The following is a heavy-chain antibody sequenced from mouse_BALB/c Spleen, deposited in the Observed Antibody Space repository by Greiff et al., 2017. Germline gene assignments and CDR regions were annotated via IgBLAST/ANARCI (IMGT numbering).Heavy chain of an antibody. V-gene: IGHV7-1*02. Sequence: EVKVVESGGGLVQPGGSLRLSCATSGFTFSDFYMEWVRQPPGKRLEWIAASRNKANDYTTEYSASVKGRFIVSRDTSQSILYLQMNALRAEDTAIYYCARDASYYEYYAMDYWGQGTSVTVSS. CDR2: SRNKANDYTT. J-gene: IGHJ4*01. CDR3: ARDASYYEYYAMDY. D-gene: IGHD1-1*01. CDR1: GFTFSDFY.